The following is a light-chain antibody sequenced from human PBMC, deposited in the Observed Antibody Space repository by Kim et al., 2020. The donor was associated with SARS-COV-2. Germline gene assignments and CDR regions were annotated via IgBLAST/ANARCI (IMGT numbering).Light chain of an antibody. CDR3: QQYKSWPPGYT. J-gene: IGKJ2*01. CDR2: GAS. CDR1: QSVSSN. Sequence: DIVMTQSPATLSVSPGERATLSCRASQSVSSNLAWYQQKPGQAPRLLIYGASTRATGIPARFSGTGSGTEFTLTISNLQSEDFAVYYCQQYKSWPPGYTFGQGTKLEI. V-gene: IGKV3-15*01.